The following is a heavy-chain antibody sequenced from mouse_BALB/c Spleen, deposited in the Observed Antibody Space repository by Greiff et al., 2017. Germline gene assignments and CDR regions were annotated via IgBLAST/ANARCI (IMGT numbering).Heavy chain of an antibody. Sequence: EVKLVESGPGLVKPSQSLSLTCTVTGYSITSDYAWNWIRQFPGNKLEWMGYISYSGSTSYNPSLKSRISITRDTSKNQFFLQLNSVTTEDTATYYCARASGLYYGNYDYWGQGTTLTVSS. CDR2: ISYSGST. D-gene: IGHD2-1*01. J-gene: IGHJ2*01. CDR3: ARASGLYYGNYDY. CDR1: GYSITSDYA. V-gene: IGHV3-2*02.